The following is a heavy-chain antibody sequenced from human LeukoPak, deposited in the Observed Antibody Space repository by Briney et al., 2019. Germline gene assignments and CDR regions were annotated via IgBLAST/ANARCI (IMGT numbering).Heavy chain of an antibody. V-gene: IGHV3-23*01. CDR3: AKGAVAADFDS. CDR2: VSDNGDTT. Sequence: PGGSLRLSCAASGFTFSSYAMSWVRQAPGKGLEWVSGVSDNGDTTYYADSVKGRFTISRDNSKNTLYLQMNSLRAEDTAVYYCAKGAVAADFDSWGQGTLVTVSS. J-gene: IGHJ4*02. D-gene: IGHD6-19*01. CDR1: GFTFSSYA.